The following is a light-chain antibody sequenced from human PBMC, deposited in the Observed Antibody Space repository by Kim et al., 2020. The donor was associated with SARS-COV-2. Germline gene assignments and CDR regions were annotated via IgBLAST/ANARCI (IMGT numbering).Light chain of an antibody. CDR1: QSVGSH. J-gene: IGKJ4*01. CDR3: KQRTNWPLT. V-gene: IGKV3-11*01. Sequence: SPEGRAPPSCAASQSVGSHVAWYHQKPGQGPSLLIYDAANRATGIPSRFSGSGAGTDFTLTISSLEPEDFAVYYSKQRTNWPLTFGGGTKVDIK. CDR2: DAA.